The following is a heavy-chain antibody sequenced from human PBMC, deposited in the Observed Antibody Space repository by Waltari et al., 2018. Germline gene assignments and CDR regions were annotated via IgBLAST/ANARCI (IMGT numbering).Heavy chain of an antibody. J-gene: IGHJ4*02. Sequence: QVQLQQWGAGLLKPSETLSLTCGVDGGSLSGHYWSWIRQPPGKGREWIGVINDSGVTSPNPSSEIRVIRSVDTSRKQFSLRLFYVTASDTAVYYCARGSPMMYGMMRDRAFGYWGRGTLVTVSS. CDR1: GGSLSGHY. CDR2: INDSGVT. D-gene: IGHD2-8*01. V-gene: IGHV4-34*02. CDR3: ARGSPMMYGMMRDRAFGY.